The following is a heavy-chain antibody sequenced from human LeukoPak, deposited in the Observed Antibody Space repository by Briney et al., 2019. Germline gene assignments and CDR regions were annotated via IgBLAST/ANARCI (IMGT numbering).Heavy chain of an antibody. CDR2: MYISGET. CDR3: ASGIQTQGNNF. Sequence: PSETLSLTCTVSGASISSYYWTWIRQPAGKGLEWVGRMYISGETNYNPSLNNRATLSLDTSKNQFSLKSRSLTAADTAVYYCASGIQTQGNNFWGQGTLVTVSS. J-gene: IGHJ4*02. V-gene: IGHV4-4*07. D-gene: IGHD4-23*01. CDR1: GASISSYY.